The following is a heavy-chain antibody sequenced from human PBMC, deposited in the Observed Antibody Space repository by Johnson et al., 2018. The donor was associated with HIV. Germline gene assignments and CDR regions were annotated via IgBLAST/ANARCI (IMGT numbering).Heavy chain of an antibody. V-gene: IGHV3-30-3*01. CDR2: ISHEGIHK. CDR1: GFTFSTYA. D-gene: IGHD1-26*01. CDR3: ARDVGYMGAFYAFDI. Sequence: QVQLVESGGGVVQPGRSLRLSCAASGFTFSTYAMHWARQAPGKELEWVAVISHEGIHKFYADSVKGRFTISRDNSKNSLYLQMNSLRAEDTAVYYCARDVGYMGAFYAFDIWGQGTMVTVSS. J-gene: IGHJ3*02.